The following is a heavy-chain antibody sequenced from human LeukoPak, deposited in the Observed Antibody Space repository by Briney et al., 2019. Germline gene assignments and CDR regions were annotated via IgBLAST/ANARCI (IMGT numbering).Heavy chain of an antibody. CDR3: ARASDNDDYSLDYFYYMDV. CDR2: INHGGST. J-gene: IGHJ6*03. Sequence: SETLSLTCAVYGVSFSGYYWGWIRQTPGKGLEWSGEINHGGSTNYNPSLKSRVTMSVDTSKNQFSLNLASVTAADTAVYYCARASDNDDYSLDYFYYMDVWGEGTTVTVSS. CDR1: GVSFSGYY. V-gene: IGHV4-34*01. D-gene: IGHD4-17*01.